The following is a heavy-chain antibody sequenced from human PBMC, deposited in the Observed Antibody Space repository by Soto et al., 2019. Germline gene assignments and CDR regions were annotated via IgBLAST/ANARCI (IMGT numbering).Heavy chain of an antibody. CDR3: IRRIGNSCSVF. CDR1: GDSVSSSSVT. V-gene: IGHV6-1*01. J-gene: IGHJ4*02. CDR2: TYYRSKWYN. D-gene: IGHD1-26*01. Sequence: PSQTLSLTCAISGDSVSSSSVTWNWIRQSPSRGLEWLGRTYYRSKWYNDYAESVKSRITINPDTSKNQFSLHLNSVTPEDTAVYYFIRRIGNSCSVFRGQGLLVTVS.